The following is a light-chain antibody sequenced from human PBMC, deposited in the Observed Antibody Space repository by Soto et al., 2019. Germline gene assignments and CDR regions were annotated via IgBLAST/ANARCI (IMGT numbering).Light chain of an antibody. Sequence: SELTQPPSASGSPGQAVTISCTGTSSDVGGYNYVSWYQQHPGKAPKLMIYGVSKRPSGVPDRFSGSKSGNTASLTVSGLQAEDEADYYCSSYAGSNLYVFGTGTKVTVL. CDR1: SSDVGGYNY. J-gene: IGLJ1*01. CDR2: GVS. CDR3: SSYAGSNLYV. V-gene: IGLV2-8*01.